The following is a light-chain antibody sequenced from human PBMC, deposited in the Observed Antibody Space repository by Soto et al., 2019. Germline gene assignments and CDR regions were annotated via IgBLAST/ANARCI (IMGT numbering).Light chain of an antibody. Sequence: EIVMTQSPATLSVTQGERVTLSCRASQSVSDNLAWYQQKPGQAPRLLIYGASTRATTTPARFSGSGSGTEFTLTISSLQSEDFAVYFCQQSNNWPYTFGQGTKLDIK. CDR2: GAS. CDR1: QSVSDN. CDR3: QQSNNWPYT. V-gene: IGKV3-15*01. J-gene: IGKJ2*01.